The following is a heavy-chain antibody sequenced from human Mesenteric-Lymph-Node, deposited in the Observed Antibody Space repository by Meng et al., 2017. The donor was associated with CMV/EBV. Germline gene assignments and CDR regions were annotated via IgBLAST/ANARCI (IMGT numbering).Heavy chain of an antibody. CDR2: ISGSGDST. CDR3: AGGPGFDLHY. J-gene: IGHJ4*02. V-gene: IGHV3-23*01. CDR1: RFTFSSYA. Sequence: GESLKISCAASRFTFSSYAMTWVRQAPGKGLEWVSGISGSGDSTYYADSVKGRFTISRDNARKSLFLQMHSLRVEDTAVYYCAGGPGFDLHYWGQGTLVTVSS. D-gene: IGHD3-9*01.